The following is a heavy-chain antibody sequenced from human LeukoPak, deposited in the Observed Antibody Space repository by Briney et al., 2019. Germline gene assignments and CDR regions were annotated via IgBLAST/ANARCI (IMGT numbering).Heavy chain of an antibody. CDR1: GYTFTGYY. J-gene: IGHJ4*02. CDR3: AREYGVAAALGY. D-gene: IGHD2-8*01. V-gene: IGHV1-69*13. Sequence: ASVKVSCKASGYTFTGYYMHWVRQAPGQGLEWMGGIIPIFGTANYAQKFQGRVTITADESTSTAYMELSSLRSEDTAVYYCAREYGVAAALGYWGQGTLVTVSS. CDR2: IIPIFGTA.